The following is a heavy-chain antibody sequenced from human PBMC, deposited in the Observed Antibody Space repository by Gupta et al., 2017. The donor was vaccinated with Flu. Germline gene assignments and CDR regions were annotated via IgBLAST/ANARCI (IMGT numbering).Heavy chain of an antibody. Sequence: QVQLVQSGAEVKKPGSSVTVSCKASGVTFSSYAINWVRQAPGQGLEWMGGIIPVLGPTNYAQKFQGRFTITPDESTSTAYMELSSLRSEDTAVYYCARKGGGHCSGGTCYSFDYWGQGTLVTVSS. J-gene: IGHJ4*02. V-gene: IGHV1-69*01. CDR3: ARKGGGHCSGGTCYSFDY. CDR1: GVTFSSYA. D-gene: IGHD2-15*01. CDR2: IIPVLGPT.